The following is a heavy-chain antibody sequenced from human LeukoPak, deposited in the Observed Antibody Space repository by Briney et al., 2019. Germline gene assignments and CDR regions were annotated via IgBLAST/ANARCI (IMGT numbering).Heavy chain of an antibody. CDR3: ARAIRGTRNGMDV. J-gene: IGHJ6*02. CDR1: GGSISSYY. CDR2: IYYSGST. Sequence: SETLSLTCTVSGGSISSYYWSWIRQPPGKGLEWIGYIYYSGSTNYNPSLKSRVAISVDTSKNQFSLKLSSVTAADTAVYYCARAIRGTRNGMDVWGQGTTVTVSS. D-gene: IGHD1-7*01. V-gene: IGHV4-59*12.